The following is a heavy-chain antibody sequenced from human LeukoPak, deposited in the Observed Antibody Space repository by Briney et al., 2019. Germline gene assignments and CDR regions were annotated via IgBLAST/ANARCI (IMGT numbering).Heavy chain of an antibody. V-gene: IGHV1-46*01. D-gene: IGHD2-2*01. CDR2: INPSGGST. J-gene: IGHJ4*02. CDR1: GYTFTGYY. CDR3: AREAYCSSTSCYLVY. Sequence: ASVKVSCKASGYTFTGYYMHWVRQAPGQGLEWMGIINPSGGSTSYAQKFQGRVTMTRAMSTSTDYMELSSLRSEDTAVYYCAREAYCSSTSCYLVYWGQGTLVTVSS.